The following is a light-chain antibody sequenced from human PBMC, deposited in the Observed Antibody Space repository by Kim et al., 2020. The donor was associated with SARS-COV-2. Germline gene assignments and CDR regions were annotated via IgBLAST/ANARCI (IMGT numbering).Light chain of an antibody. J-gene: IGKJ2*01. V-gene: IGKV1D-13*01. CDR1: QGISSA. Sequence: AIQLTQSPSSLSASVGDRVTITCRASQGISSALAWYQQKPGKPPNLLIFLASNLESGVPSRFSGSGSGTDFTLTIDSLQPEDFATYYCQQFNNLPYTFGQGTKLEI. CDR3: QQFNNLPYT. CDR2: LAS.